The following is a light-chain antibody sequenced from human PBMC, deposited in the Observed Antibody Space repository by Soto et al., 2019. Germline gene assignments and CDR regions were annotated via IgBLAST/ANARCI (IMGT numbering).Light chain of an antibody. CDR3: SSYTSRSTLV. CDR1: SSDVGGYHY. Sequence: QSALTQPASVSGSPGQSITISCTGTSSDVGGYHYVSWYQQYPGKAPKLMIYEVSNRPSGVSNRFSGSKSGNTASLTISGLQAEDEADYYCSSYTSRSTLVFGGGTKLTVL. V-gene: IGLV2-14*01. J-gene: IGLJ2*01. CDR2: EVS.